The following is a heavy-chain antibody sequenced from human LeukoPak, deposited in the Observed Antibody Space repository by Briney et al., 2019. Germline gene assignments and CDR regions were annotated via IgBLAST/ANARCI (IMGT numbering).Heavy chain of an antibody. CDR3: ARGGRYSSGWPCGFDP. Sequence: SETLSLTCAVYGGSFSGYYWSWIRQPPGKGLEWIGEINHSGSTNYNPSLKSRVTISVDTSKNQFSLKLSSVTAADTAVYYCARGGRYSSGWPCGFDPWGQGTLVTVSS. CDR1: GGSFSGYY. D-gene: IGHD6-19*01. J-gene: IGHJ5*02. CDR2: INHSGST. V-gene: IGHV4-34*01.